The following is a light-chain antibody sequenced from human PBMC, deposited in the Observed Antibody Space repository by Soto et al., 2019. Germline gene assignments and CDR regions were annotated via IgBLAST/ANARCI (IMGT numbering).Light chain of an antibody. CDR3: QQRSNWPS. CDR2: DAS. CDR1: QSVSSY. V-gene: IGKV3-11*01. Sequence: EIVLTQSPATLSLSPGERATLSCRASQSVSSYLAWYQQKPGQAPRLLIYDASNRATGFPASFSGSVSGTDFTLTFSSLEPEDFAVYYCQQRSNWPSFGQGTKVDIK. J-gene: IGKJ1*01.